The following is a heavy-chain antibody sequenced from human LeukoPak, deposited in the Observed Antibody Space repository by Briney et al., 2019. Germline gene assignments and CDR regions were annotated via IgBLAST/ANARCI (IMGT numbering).Heavy chain of an antibody. J-gene: IGHJ4*02. CDR1: GFTFSSYA. CDR3: ARDRGVFSGSYPLYSFDY. Sequence: GGSLRLSCAASGFTFSSYAMHWVRQAPGKGLEWVAVISYDGSNKYYADSVKGRFTISRDNSKNTLYLQMNSLRAEDTAVYYCARDRGVFSGSYPLYSFDYWGQGTLVTVSS. CDR2: ISYDGSNK. V-gene: IGHV3-30*04. D-gene: IGHD1-26*01.